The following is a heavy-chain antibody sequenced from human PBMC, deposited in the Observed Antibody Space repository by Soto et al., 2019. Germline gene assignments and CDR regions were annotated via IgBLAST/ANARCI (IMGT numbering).Heavy chain of an antibody. CDR3: ARGTTYDFWSGYYLISAFDI. CDR2: ISSSSSYI. V-gene: IGHV3-21*01. Sequence: GGSLRLSCAASGFTFSSYSMNWVRQAPGKGLEWVSSISSSSSYIYYADSVKGRFTISRDNAKNSLYLQMNSLRAEDTAVYYCARGTTYDFWSGYYLISAFDIWGQGTMVTVSS. J-gene: IGHJ3*02. CDR1: GFTFSSYS. D-gene: IGHD3-3*01.